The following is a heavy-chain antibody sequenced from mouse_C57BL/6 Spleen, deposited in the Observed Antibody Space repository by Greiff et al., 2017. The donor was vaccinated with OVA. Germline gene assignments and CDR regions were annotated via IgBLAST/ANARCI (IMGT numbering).Heavy chain of an antibody. CDR3: AFHYYGSRTDDV. J-gene: IGHJ1*03. CDR1: GYAFSSSW. Sequence: VQLQESGPELVKPGASVKISCKASGYAFSSSWMNWVKQRPGKGLEWIGRIYPGDGDTNYNGKFKGKATLTADKSSSTAYMQLSSLTSEDSAVYFCAFHYYGSRTDDVWGTGTTVTVSS. D-gene: IGHD1-1*01. CDR2: IYPGDGDT. V-gene: IGHV1-82*01.